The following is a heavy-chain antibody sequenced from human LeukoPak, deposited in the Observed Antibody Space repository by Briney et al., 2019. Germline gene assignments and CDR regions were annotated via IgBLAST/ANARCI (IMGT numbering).Heavy chain of an antibody. CDR1: GFTFSNYG. CDR2: ISNDESNK. Sequence: PGGSLRLSCTASGFTFSNYGMHWVRQAPGRGLEWVALISNDESNKNYADSVKGRFTISRDNSKNTLYLQMNSLRAEDTAVYYCARDGGSPELELRYYFDYWGQGTLVTVSS. CDR3: ARDGGSPELELRYYFDY. J-gene: IGHJ4*02. D-gene: IGHD1-7*01. V-gene: IGHV3-30*03.